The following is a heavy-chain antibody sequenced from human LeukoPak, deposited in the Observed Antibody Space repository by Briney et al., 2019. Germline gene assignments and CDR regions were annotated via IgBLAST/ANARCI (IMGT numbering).Heavy chain of an antibody. J-gene: IGHJ5*02. CDR1: GFTFSSYS. Sequence: GGSLRLSCAASGFTFSSYSMNWVRQAPGKGLEWVSSISSSSSYIYYADSVKGRFTISRDNAKNSLYLQMNSLRAEDTAVYYCARDDVPAAMTVSWFDPWGQGTLVTVSS. CDR3: ARDDVPAAMTVSWFDP. V-gene: IGHV3-21*01. D-gene: IGHD2-2*01. CDR2: ISSSSSYI.